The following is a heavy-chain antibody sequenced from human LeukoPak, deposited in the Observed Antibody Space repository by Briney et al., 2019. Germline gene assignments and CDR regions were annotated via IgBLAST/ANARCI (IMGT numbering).Heavy chain of an antibody. J-gene: IGHJ3*02. CDR2: IYYSGST. CDR3: AREGIYYYDSSGYPGAFDI. CDR1: GGSISSYY. Sequence: SETLSLTCTVSGGSISSYYWSWIPQPPGKGLEWIGYIYYSGSTNYNPSLKSRVTISVDTSKNQFSLKLSSVTAADTAVYYCAREGIYYYDSSGYPGAFDIWGQGTMVTVSS. V-gene: IGHV4-59*01. D-gene: IGHD3-22*01.